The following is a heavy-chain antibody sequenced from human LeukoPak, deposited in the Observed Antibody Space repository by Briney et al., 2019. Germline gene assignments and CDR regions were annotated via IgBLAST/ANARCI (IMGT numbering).Heavy chain of an antibody. J-gene: IGHJ6*03. Sequence: ASVKVSCKASGYTFTSYDINWVRQATGQGLEWMGWMNPNSGNTGDAQKFQGRVTMTRNTSISTAYMELSSLRSEDTAVYYCARVSYSSSWYNYYYYYMDVWGKGTTVTISS. D-gene: IGHD6-13*01. CDR1: GYTFTSYD. CDR2: MNPNSGNT. CDR3: ARVSYSSSWYNYYYYYMDV. V-gene: IGHV1-8*01.